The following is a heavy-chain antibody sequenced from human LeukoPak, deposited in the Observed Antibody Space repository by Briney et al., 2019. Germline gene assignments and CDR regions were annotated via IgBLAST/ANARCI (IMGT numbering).Heavy chain of an antibody. D-gene: IGHD2-21*02. CDR2: ISHIGTT. V-gene: IGHV4-38-2*01. CDR1: SYSISISSGYY. CDR3: ARRKGGSDSIDY. J-gene: IGHJ4*02. Sequence: PSETLSLTCAVSSYSISISSGYYWDWIRQPPGKGLEWIGTISHIGTTYYNPSLKGRVTVSVDTSKNQFSLRLTSVTAADTAIYYCARRKGGSDSIDYWGQGTLVTMSS.